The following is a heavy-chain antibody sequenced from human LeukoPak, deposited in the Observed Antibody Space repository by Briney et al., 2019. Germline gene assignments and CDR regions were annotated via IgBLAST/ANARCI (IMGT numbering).Heavy chain of an antibody. CDR1: GGSISSSY. CDR3: AGFRAGSYY. CDR2: IYTTGSTDST. D-gene: IGHD2-15*01. V-gene: IGHV4-4*07. J-gene: IGHJ4*02. Sequence: PSETLSLTCTVSGGSISSSYCSWIRQPAGKGLEWIGRIYTTGSTDSTDFIPSLKSRVTMSVDTSKNQFSLKLGSVTAADTAVYYCAGFRAGSYYWGQGTLVTVSS.